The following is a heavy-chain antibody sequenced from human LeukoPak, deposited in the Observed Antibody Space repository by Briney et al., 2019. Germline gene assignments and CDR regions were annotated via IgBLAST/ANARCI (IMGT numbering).Heavy chain of an antibody. CDR3: ARDRGSSGWYGDFDY. J-gene: IGHJ4*02. CDR2: IHYSGST. CDR1: GGSISSYY. D-gene: IGHD6-19*01. V-gene: IGHV4-59*01. Sequence: PSETLSLTCTVSGGSISSYYWNWIRQPPGKGLEWIGYIHYSGSTNYNPSLKSRVTISVDTSKNQFSLKLSSVTAADTAVYYCARDRGSSGWYGDFDYWGQGTLVTVSS.